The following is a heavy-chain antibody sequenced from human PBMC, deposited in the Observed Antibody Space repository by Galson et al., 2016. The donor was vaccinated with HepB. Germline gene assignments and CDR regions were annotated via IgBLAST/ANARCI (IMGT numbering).Heavy chain of an antibody. Sequence: SVKVSCKASGYAFTKFYIHWVRQAPGQGLEWMGIINRTAGSTTYEQKFQGRVSMTRDTSTSTVYMELNSLTSEDTAVYFCARSYYSKYFDYWGQGTLVTVSS. CDR1: GYAFTKFY. J-gene: IGHJ4*02. D-gene: IGHD3-22*01. V-gene: IGHV1-46*01. CDR3: ARSYYSKYFDY. CDR2: INRTAGST.